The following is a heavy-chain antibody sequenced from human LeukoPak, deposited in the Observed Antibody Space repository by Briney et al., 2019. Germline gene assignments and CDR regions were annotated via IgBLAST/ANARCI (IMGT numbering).Heavy chain of an antibody. J-gene: IGHJ4*02. CDR2: IYYTGRT. V-gene: IGHV4-59*12. CDR1: GASISNYY. CDR3: ARGPPPDFDC. Sequence: SETLSLTCTVSGASISNYYWSWIRQPPGKGLEWIGYIYYTGRTNFNPSLKSRVTMSVDTSKNQLSLKLSSVTAADTAVYYCARGPPPDFDCWGQGTLVTVSS.